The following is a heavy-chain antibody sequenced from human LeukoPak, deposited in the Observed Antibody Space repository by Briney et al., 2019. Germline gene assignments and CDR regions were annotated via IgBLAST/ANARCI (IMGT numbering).Heavy chain of an antibody. J-gene: IGHJ6*03. Sequence: PGGSLRLSWAASGFTFSSYAMHWVRQAPGKGPEYVSAISSNGGSTYYANSVKGRFTISRDNSKNTLYLQMGSLRAEDMAVYYCARDTGDGYHGDYYYYMDVWGKGTTVTVSS. CDR1: GFTFSSYA. V-gene: IGHV3-64*01. D-gene: IGHD5-24*01. CDR3: ARDTGDGYHGDYYYYMDV. CDR2: ISSNGGST.